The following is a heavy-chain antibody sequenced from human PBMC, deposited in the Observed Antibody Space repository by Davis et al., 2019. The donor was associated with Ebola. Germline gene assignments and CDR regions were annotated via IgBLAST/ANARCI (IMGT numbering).Heavy chain of an antibody. CDR2: IYWDDDK. CDR1: GFSLSTSGLG. CDR3: TRSRYIVATPDYWYFDL. V-gene: IGHV2-5*02. J-gene: IGHJ2*01. D-gene: IGHD5-12*01. Sequence: SGPTLVKPTQTLTLTCTFSGFSLSTSGLGVAWIRQPPVKALEWLALIYWDDDKRYSPSLKSRLNITKDTSKNQVVLTITNMDPVDTATYYCTRSRYIVATPDYWYFDLWGRGTLVTVSS.